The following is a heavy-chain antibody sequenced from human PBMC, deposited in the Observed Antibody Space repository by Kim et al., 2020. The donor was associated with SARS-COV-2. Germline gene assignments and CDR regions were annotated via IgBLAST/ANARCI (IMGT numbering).Heavy chain of an antibody. CDR2: IYSDGST. D-gene: IGHD6-13*01. CDR3: ARDSHWGAAAGPYYYYGM. V-gene: IGHV3-53*01. CDR1: GFTVSSNY. Sequence: GGSLRLSCAASGFTVSSNYMSWVRQAPGKGLEWVSIIYSDGSTYYADSVKGRFTISRDSSKNTLYLQMNSLRAEDTAVYYCARDSHWGAAAGPYYYYGM. J-gene: IGHJ6*01.